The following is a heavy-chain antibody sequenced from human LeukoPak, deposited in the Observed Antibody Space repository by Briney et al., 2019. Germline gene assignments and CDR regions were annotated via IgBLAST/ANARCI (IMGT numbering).Heavy chain of an antibody. D-gene: IGHD3-22*01. Sequence: PGGSLRLSCAASGFTFDDYAMHWVRQAPGKGLEWVSGISWNSGSIGYADSVKGRFTISRDNAKNSLYLQMNSLRAEDTAVYYCARGDYDSSGYLRLYYFDYWGQGTLVTVSS. CDR2: ISWNSGSI. CDR3: ARGDYDSSGYLRLYYFDY. CDR1: GFTFDDYA. J-gene: IGHJ4*02. V-gene: IGHV3-9*01.